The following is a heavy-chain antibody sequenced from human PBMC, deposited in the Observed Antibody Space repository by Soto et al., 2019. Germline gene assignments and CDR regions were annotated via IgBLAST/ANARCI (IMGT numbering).Heavy chain of an antibody. CDR3: ARASGWSWYFEY. J-gene: IGHJ4*02. CDR1: SGSISSYY. CDR2: IYFDGTT. Sequence: PSETLSLTCTVSSGSISSYYWSWVRQSPGKGLEWIGYIYFDGTTSNNPSQKSKVTMTMDTDKNQYNLKEDSETAADTAFYYCARASGWSWYFEYWGQGILVTVS. D-gene: IGHD6-19*01. V-gene: IGHV4-59*01.